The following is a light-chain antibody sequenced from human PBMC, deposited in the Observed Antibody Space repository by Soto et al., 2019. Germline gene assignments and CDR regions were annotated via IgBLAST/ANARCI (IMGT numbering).Light chain of an antibody. J-gene: IGKJ1*01. CDR1: QSVSSSY. V-gene: IGKV3-20*01. Sequence: EILLTQSPGTLSLSPGERATLSCRASQSVSSSYLAWYQQKPGQAPRLLIYGASSRATGIPDRFRGSGSGTAFTNTISRLEPEDFAVYYGQQYGSSPWTFGQGTKVEIK. CDR2: GAS. CDR3: QQYGSSPWT.